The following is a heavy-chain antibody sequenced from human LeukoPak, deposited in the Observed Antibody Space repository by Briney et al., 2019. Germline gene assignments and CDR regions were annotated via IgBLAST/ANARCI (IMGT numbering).Heavy chain of an antibody. CDR1: GYSFTSYW. CDR2: IYPGDSDT. V-gene: IGHV5-51*01. CDR3: ARVPYCSGGSCLDNWFDP. J-gene: IGHJ5*02. Sequence: GESLKISCKGSGYSFTSYWIGWVRPMPGKGLEWMGIIYPGDSDTRYSPSFQGQVTISADKSISTAYLQWSSLKASDTAMYYCARVPYCSGGSCLDNWFDPWGQGTLVTVSS. D-gene: IGHD2-15*01.